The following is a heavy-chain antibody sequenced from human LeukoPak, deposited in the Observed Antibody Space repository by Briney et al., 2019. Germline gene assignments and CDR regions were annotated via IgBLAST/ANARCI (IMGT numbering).Heavy chain of an antibody. J-gene: IGHJ4*02. V-gene: IGHV4-38-2*01. CDR1: GYSISSGYY. D-gene: IGHD3-3*01. CDR3: ARLRFITIFGVVQYYFDY. CDR2: IYHSGST. Sequence: PSETLSLTCAVSGYSISSGYYWGWIRQPPGKGLEWIGSIYHSGSTYYNPSLKSRVTISVDTSKNQFSLKLSSVTAADTAVYYCARLRFITIFGVVQYYFDYWGQGTLVTVSS.